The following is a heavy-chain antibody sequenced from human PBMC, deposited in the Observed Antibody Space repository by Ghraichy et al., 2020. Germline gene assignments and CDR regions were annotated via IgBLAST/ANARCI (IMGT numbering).Heavy chain of an antibody. CDR3: VRGAPFDY. J-gene: IGHJ4*02. CDR2: INSDGSST. CDR1: GFTLSSDW. Sequence: GGSLSLSCGASGFTLSSDWMHWVRQLPGKGLVWVARINSDGSSTAYADSVKGRFTISRDNAKNTLFLQMNNLRAEDTAVYYCVRGAPFDYWGQGTLVTVSS. V-gene: IGHV3-74*01.